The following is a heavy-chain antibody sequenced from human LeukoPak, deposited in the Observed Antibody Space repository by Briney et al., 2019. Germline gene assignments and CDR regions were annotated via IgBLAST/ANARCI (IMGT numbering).Heavy chain of an antibody. J-gene: IGHJ4*02. CDR2: ISYDGSNK. V-gene: IGHV3-30-3*01. CDR3: ARGPIVGATLDY. CDR1: GFTVSSIH. D-gene: IGHD1-26*01. Sequence: GGSLRLSCAASGFTVSSIHMVWVRQAPGKGLEWVAVISYDGSNKYYADSVKGRFTISRDNSKNTLYLQMNSLRADDTAVYYCARGPIVGATLDYWGQGTLVAVSS.